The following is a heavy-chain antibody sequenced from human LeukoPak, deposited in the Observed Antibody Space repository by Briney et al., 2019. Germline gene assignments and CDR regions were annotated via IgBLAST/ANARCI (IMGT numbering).Heavy chain of an antibody. D-gene: IGHD2-15*01. Sequence: SGGSLRLSCAASGLTFTTYWTSWVRQAPGKGLEWVANIKQDGSEKYYVDSVKGRFTISRDSAKNSMYLQMNSLRAEDTALYYCATMTAAYCSSGSCFYWGQGTRVTVSS. J-gene: IGHJ4*02. CDR1: GLTFTTYW. CDR3: ATMTAAYCSSGSCFY. V-gene: IGHV3-7*01. CDR2: IKQDGSEK.